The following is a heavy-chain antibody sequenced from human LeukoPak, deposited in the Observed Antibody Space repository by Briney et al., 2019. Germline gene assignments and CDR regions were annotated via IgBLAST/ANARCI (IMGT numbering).Heavy chain of an antibody. CDR1: GGTISSSSAY. CDR2: IYYSKNT. D-gene: IGHD5-18*01. Sequence: SETLSLTCTVSGGTISSSSAYWGWIRQPPGKGLEWIGSIYYSKNTYYNPSLKGRVTISTDTSKHQFSLTRGSVSATDTAVYYCVSPRGFSYGYFDYWGQGTLVTVSS. J-gene: IGHJ4*02. V-gene: IGHV4-39*01. CDR3: VSPRGFSYGYFDY.